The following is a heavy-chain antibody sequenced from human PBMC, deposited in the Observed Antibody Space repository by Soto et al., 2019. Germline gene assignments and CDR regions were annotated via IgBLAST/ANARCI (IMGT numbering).Heavy chain of an antibody. CDR1: GGSISSGDYY. J-gene: IGHJ4*02. CDR3: ARVNDYDSSGYYTIFDY. V-gene: IGHV4-30-4*01. Sequence: QVQLQESGPGLVKPSQTLSLTCTVSGGSISSGDYYWSWIRQPPGKGLEWIGYIYYSGSTYYNPSLKSRVTISVDTFKNHFSLKLSSVTAADTAVYYCARVNDYDSSGYYTIFDYWGQGTLVTVSS. CDR2: IYYSGST. D-gene: IGHD3-22*01.